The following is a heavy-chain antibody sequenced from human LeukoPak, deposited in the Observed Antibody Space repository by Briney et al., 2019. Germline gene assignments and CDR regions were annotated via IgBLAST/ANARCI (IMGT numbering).Heavy chain of an antibody. Sequence: SETLSLTCTVSGGSISSYYWSWIRQPPGKGLEWIGYIYYSGSTNYNPSLKSRVTISVDTSKNQFSLKLSSVTAADTAMYYCARSLSSGYVYLFDYWGQGTLVTVSS. CDR2: IYYSGST. V-gene: IGHV4-59*01. CDR3: ARSLSSGYVYLFDY. CDR1: GGSISSYY. J-gene: IGHJ4*02. D-gene: IGHD5-12*01.